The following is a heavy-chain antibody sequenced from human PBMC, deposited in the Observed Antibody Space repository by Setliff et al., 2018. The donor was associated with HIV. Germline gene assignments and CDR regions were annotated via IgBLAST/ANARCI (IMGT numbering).Heavy chain of an antibody. D-gene: IGHD6-6*01. CDR2: ISDSGST. V-gene: IGHV4-59*02. J-gene: IGHJ6*03. CDR1: GDSVSFYY. Sequence: PSETLSLTCTVSGDSVSFYYWSWIRQSPGKGLEWLAYISDSGSTNYNPSLKSRVTMSLDTSKNQFFLNLSSVTTADTSVYYCARGLRPAYYYIDVWGKGTTVTVSS. CDR3: ARGLRPAYYYIDV.